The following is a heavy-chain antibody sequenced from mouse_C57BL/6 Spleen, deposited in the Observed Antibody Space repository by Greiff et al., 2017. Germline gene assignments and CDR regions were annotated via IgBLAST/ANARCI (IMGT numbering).Heavy chain of an antibody. CDR1: GYTFTSYW. D-gene: IGHD1-1*01. CDR2: IYPGSGST. CDR3: ARGDGIYAMDY. J-gene: IGHJ4*01. Sequence: VKLQQPGAELVKPGASVKMSCKASGYTFTSYWITWVKQRPGQGLEWIGDIYPGSGSTNYNEKFKSKATLTVDTSSSTAYMQLSSLTSEDSAVYYCARGDGIYAMDYWGQGTSVTVSS. V-gene: IGHV1-55*01.